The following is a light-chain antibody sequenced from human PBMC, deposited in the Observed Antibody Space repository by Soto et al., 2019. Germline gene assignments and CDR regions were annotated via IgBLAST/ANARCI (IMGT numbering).Light chain of an antibody. CDR3: HQRQSWPRT. J-gene: IGKJ1*01. CDR1: QYINTR. V-gene: IGKV3-11*01. CDR2: QTS. Sequence: EIVLTQSPATLSSFPGDRVTLYCRASQYINTRLAWYPHRPGQAPRLLIYQTSIRDAGIPARFSASGAGPECTRTISDVQPEDFELYDCHQRQSWPRTFGQGTQVDIK.